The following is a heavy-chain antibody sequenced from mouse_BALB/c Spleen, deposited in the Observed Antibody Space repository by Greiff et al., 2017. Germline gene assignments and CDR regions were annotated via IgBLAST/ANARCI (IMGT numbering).Heavy chain of an antibody. D-gene: IGHD1-2*01. Sequence: QVTLKVSGPGILQPSQTLSLTCSFSGFSLSTSGMCVGWIRQPSGKGLEWLAHIWWDDDKRYNPALKSRLTISKDTSSNQVFLKIASVDTADTATYYCARIGSITTATTWFAYGGQGTLVTVSA. J-gene: IGHJ3*01. CDR3: ARIGSITTATTWFAY. CDR1: GFSLSTSGMC. V-gene: IGHV8-8*01. CDR2: IWWDDDK.